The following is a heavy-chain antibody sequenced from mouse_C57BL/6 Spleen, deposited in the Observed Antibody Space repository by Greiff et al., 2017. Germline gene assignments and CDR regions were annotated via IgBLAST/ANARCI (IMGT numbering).Heavy chain of an antibody. CDR3: ARYDYDEEDYFDY. CDR1: GYSITSGYY. V-gene: IGHV3-6*01. CDR2: ISYDGSN. J-gene: IGHJ2*01. Sequence: ESGPGLVKPSQSLSLTCSVTGYSITSGYYWNWIRQSPGNKLEWMGYISYDGSNNYNPSLKNRISITRDTSKNQFFLKLNSVTTEDTATYYCARYDYDEEDYFDYWGQGTTLTVSS. D-gene: IGHD2-4*01.